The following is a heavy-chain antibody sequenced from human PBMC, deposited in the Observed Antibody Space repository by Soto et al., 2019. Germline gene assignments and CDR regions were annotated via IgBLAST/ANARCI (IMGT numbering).Heavy chain of an antibody. V-gene: IGHV4-39*01. CDR1: GGSISSSSYY. D-gene: IGHD2-15*01. J-gene: IGHJ4*02. Sequence: SETLSLTCTVSGGSISSSSYYWGWIRQPPGKGLEWIGSIYYSGSTYYNPSLKSRVTISVNTSKNQFSLKLSSVTAADRAVYYCAGQVPYCSGGSCGIGRGDFDYWGQGNLVTVSS. CDR3: AGQVPYCSGGSCGIGRGDFDY. CDR2: IYYSGST.